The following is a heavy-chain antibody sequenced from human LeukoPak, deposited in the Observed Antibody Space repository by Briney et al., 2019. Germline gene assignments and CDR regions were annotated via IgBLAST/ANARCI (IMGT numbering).Heavy chain of an antibody. J-gene: IGHJ4*02. Sequence: ASVKVSCKASGGTFSSYAISWVRQAPGQGLEWMGRIIPILGIENYAQKFQGRVTITADKSTSTAYMELRSLRSEDTAVYYCARVVVVAATGYYFDYWGQGTLVTVSS. D-gene: IGHD2-15*01. CDR2: IIPILGIE. V-gene: IGHV1-69*04. CDR1: GGTFSSYA. CDR3: ARVVVVAATGYYFDY.